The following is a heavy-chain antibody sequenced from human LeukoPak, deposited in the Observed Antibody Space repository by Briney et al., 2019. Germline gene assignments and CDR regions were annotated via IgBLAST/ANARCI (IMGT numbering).Heavy chain of an antibody. V-gene: IGHV3-23*01. CDR2: VCGSGGST. J-gene: IGHJ4*02. D-gene: IGHD1-26*01. CDR1: GFTFSSYA. Sequence: PGGSLRLSCAASGFTFSSYAMSCVRQAPGKGLEWVSAVCGSGGSTYYADSVTGRFTISRDNSKNTLYLQMNSLRAEDTAVYYCAKDVFCYRAGIVGATLDYWGQGTLVTVSS. CDR3: AKDVFCYRAGIVGATLDY.